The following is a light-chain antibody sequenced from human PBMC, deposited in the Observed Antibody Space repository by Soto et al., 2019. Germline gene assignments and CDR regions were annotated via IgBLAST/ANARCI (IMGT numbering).Light chain of an antibody. CDR1: QSINRN. V-gene: IGKV3-15*01. Sequence: EIVRTQSPVTLSVSPGERATPSSRASQSINRNLAWYQQKLGQAPRLLIYGAYTRATGIAARFSGSGSGTEFTLTISSLQSEDFGVYYCQQYNKGPVTVGPETKVEIK. CDR3: QQYNKGPVT. J-gene: IGKJ1*01. CDR2: GAY.